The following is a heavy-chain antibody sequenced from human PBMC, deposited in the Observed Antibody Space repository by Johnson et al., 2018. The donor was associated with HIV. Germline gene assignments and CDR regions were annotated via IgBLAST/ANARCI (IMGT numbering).Heavy chain of an antibody. V-gene: IGHV3-64*01. CDR3: ARALRDSGGLWAFDI. CDR1: GFTFSNYA. Sequence: VQLVESGGGLVQPGGSLRLSCAASGFTFSNYAMHWVRQAPGKGLEYVSAITSNGGSTYYANSVKGRFIISRDNSKNTLYLQMGSLRVEDMAVYYCARALRDSGGLWAFDIWGQGTMVTVSS. J-gene: IGHJ3*02. D-gene: IGHD1-26*01. CDR2: ITSNGGST.